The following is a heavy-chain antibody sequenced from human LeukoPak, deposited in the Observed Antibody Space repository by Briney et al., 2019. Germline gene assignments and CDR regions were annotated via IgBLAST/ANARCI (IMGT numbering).Heavy chain of an antibody. J-gene: IGHJ4*02. D-gene: IGHD6-19*01. CDR2: ISGSGGST. CDR3: ARGLATSGWPEFDS. CDR1: GLTFGSYA. V-gene: IGHV3-23*01. Sequence: GGSLRLSCAASGLTFGSYAMTWVRQAPGKGPEWVSTISGSGGSTYYADSVKGRFTISRDNAKNTLHLHMNSLRGEDTAVFYCARGLATSGWPEFDSWGQGTLVTVSS.